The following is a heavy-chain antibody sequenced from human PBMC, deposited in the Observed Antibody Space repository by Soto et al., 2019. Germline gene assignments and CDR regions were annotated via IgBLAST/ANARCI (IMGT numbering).Heavy chain of an antibody. D-gene: IGHD6-19*01. CDR3: ARVSGVAVAEFDY. J-gene: IGHJ4*02. CDR1: GGSISSSNW. V-gene: IGHV4-4*02. Sequence: SETLSLTCAVSGGSISSSNWWSWVRQPPGKGLEWIGEIYHSGSTNYNPSLKSRVTISVDKSKNQFSLKLSSMNAADTAVYYCARVSGVAVAEFDYWGQGTLVTVSS. CDR2: IYHSGST.